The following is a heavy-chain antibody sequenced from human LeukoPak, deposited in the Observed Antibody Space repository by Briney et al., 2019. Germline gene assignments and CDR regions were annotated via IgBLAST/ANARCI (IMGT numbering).Heavy chain of an antibody. CDR1: GFSFNTYA. J-gene: IGHJ4*02. Sequence: GGSLRLSCAASGFSFNTYAMHWVRQAPGKGLEYVSAINYNGDSTYYANSVKGRFIISRDNSKKTLFLQMGSLRAEDTAVYYCARDSGGDTYNDYFDSWGQGSLVTVSS. CDR2: INYNGDST. CDR3: ARDSGGDTYNDYFDS. D-gene: IGHD5-24*01. V-gene: IGHV3-64*01.